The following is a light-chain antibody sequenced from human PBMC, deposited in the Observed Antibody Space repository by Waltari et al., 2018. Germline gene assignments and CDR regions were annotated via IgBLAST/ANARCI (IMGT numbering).Light chain of an antibody. CDR1: QSISTS. J-gene: IGKJ2*01. Sequence: DIQLTQSPSTLSASVGEGVTLPCRASQSISTSLAWYQQKPGKAPEVLVYKASILESGVPSRFSGSGSGTEFTLTISSLQPDDFATYYCQQYSSYLYTFGQGTKLEI. V-gene: IGKV1-5*03. CDR2: KAS. CDR3: QQYSSYLYT.